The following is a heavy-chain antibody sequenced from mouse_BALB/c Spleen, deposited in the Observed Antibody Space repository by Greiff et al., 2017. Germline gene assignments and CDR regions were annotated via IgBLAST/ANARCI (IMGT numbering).Heavy chain of an antibody. CDR1: GYSITSDYA. J-gene: IGHJ2*01. D-gene: IGHD2-1*01. V-gene: IGHV3-2*02. Sequence: EVHLVESGPGLVKPSQSLSLTCTVTGYSITSDYAWNWIRQFPGNKLEWMGYISYSGSTSYNPSLKSRISITRDTSKNQFFLQLNSVTTEDTATYYCARGGYGNYVGPFDYWGQGTTLTVSS. CDR2: ISYSGST. CDR3: ARGGYGNYVGPFDY.